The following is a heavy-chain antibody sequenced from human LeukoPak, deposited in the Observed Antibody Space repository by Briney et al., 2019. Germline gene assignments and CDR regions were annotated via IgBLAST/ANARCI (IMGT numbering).Heavy chain of an antibody. CDR2: IRYDGSNK. Sequence: GGSLRLSCAASGFTFSSYDMHWVRQAPGTGLEWVAFIRYDGSNKYYADSVKGRFTISRDNPKNTVYLQMNSLRAEDTAVYYCAKEPYNDFWSGYPYFDYWGQGTLVTVSS. D-gene: IGHD3-3*01. CDR1: GFTFSSYD. V-gene: IGHV3-30*02. CDR3: AKEPYNDFWSGYPYFDY. J-gene: IGHJ4*02.